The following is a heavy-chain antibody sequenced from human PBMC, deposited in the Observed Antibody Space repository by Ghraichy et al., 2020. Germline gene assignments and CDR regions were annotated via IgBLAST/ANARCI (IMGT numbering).Heavy chain of an antibody. V-gene: IGHV2-5*01. J-gene: IGHJ6*02. Sequence: SGPTLVKPTQTLTLTCTFSGFSLRTSGVGVGWIRQPPGKALEWLALIDWNDDKRYSPSLKSRLTITKDTSKNKVVLTMTNMDPVDTATYYCAHGARGWSNYYYYYAMDVWGRGTTVTVSS. CDR1: GFSLRTSGVG. D-gene: IGHD3-10*01. CDR2: IDWNDDK. CDR3: AHGARGWSNYYYYYAMDV.